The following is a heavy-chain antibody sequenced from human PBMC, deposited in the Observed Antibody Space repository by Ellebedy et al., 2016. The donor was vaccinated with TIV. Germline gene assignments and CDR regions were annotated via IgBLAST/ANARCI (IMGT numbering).Heavy chain of an antibody. CDR2: ISSNINYI. J-gene: IGHJ3*02. CDR3: ARDSGWAAFDI. Sequence: GESLKISCAASGFPFSAYTMNWVRQAPGKGMEWVSSISSNINYIYCPDSVKGRFTISRDNAKNSLYLQMNSLRAEDTALYYCARDSGWAAFDIWGQGTMVTVSS. V-gene: IGHV3-21*01. D-gene: IGHD1-26*01. CDR1: GFPFSAYT.